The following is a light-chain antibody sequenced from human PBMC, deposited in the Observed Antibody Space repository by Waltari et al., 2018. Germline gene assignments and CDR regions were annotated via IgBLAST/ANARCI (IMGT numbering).Light chain of an antibody. CDR3: QQYNSYSLLS. Sequence: DIHMNPSPSPLSAPVGETVIFTFRASQSISTWLSWYQQKPGKAPKLLIYKASTLESGVPSRFGGSGSGTEFTLNISSLQPEDFATYYSQQYNSYSLLSFGGGTKVEIK. CDR2: KAS. J-gene: IGKJ4*01. V-gene: IGKV1-5*03. CDR1: QSISTW.